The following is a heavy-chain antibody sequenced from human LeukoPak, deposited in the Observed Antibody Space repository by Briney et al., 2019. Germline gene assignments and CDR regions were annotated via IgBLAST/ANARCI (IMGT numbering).Heavy chain of an antibody. CDR3: ARGGSGWYLYFDY. J-gene: IGHJ4*02. D-gene: IGHD6-19*01. CDR2: IYTSGST. V-gene: IGHV4-61*02. CDR1: GGSISSGGYY. Sequence: PSETLSLTCTVSGGSISSGGYYWSWIRQPAGKGLEWIGRIYTSGSTNYNPSLKSRVTISVDTSKNQFSLKLSSVTAADTAVYYCARGGSGWYLYFDYWGQGTLVTVSS.